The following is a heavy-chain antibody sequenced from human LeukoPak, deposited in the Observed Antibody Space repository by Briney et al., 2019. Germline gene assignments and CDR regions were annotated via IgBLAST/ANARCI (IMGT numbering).Heavy chain of an antibody. CDR1: GFTFSSYA. J-gene: IGHJ4*02. D-gene: IGHD1-26*01. CDR3: AKDLGGHYSIDY. Sequence: GGSLRLSCAASGFTFSSYAMSWVHQAPGKGLEWVSTISGSGGTTYYADSVKGRFTISRDFSKNTLNLQMNSLRAEDTAVYYCAKDLGGHYSIDYWGQGTLVTVSS. CDR2: ISGSGGTT. V-gene: IGHV3-23*01.